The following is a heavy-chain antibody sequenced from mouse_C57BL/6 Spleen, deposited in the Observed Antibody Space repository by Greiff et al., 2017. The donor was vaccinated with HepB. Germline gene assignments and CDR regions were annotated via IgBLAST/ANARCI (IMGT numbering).Heavy chain of an antibody. CDR2: INPSTGGT. V-gene: IGHV1-42*01. CDR3: ARNYYGSSSLFDY. J-gene: IGHJ2*01. D-gene: IGHD1-1*01. CDR1: GYSFTGYY. Sequence: EVKLMESGPELVKPGASVKISCKASGYSFTGYYMNWVKQSPEKSLEWIGEINPSTGGTTYNQKFKAKATLTVDKSSSTAYMQLKSLTSEDSAVYYCARNYYGSSSLFDYWGQGTTLTVSS.